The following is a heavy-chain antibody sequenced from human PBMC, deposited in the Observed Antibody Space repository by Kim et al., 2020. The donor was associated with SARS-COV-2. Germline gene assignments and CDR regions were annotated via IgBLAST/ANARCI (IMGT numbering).Heavy chain of an antibody. CDR1: GYNLRDST. D-gene: IGHD5-12*01. Sequence: GGSLRLSCVVSGYNLRDSTIHWVRQAPGKGLEWVAAVAFDKFHSRYYAEALKGRSSVSRDTSTNTVSLAIDRLRPDDTAIYYCAREGGTSGYCGYFDNWGRGTRVTVSS. CDR3: AREGGTSGYCGYFDN. J-gene: IGHJ4*02. CDR2: VAFDKFHSR. V-gene: IGHV3-30*04.